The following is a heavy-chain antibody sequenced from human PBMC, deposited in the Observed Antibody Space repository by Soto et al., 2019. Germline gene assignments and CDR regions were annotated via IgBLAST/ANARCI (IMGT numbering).Heavy chain of an antibody. J-gene: IGHJ5*02. CDR1: NGSISNFY. V-gene: IGHV4-4*07. D-gene: IGHD6-13*01. CDR3: ARSSHKESWFDP. CDR2: IHGSGSA. Sequence: PSETLSLTCTVSNGSISNFYWNWIRQSAGKGLEWIGRIHGSGSATYNPSLRSRVTMSVDTSKNQFSLKVNSVTGADTAVYCCARSSHKESWFDPWGQGTLVTVAS.